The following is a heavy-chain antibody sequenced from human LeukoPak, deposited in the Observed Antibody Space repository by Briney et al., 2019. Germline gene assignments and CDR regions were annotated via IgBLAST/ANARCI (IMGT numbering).Heavy chain of an antibody. CDR1: GFTFSSYA. J-gene: IGHJ6*02. Sequence: GSLRLSCAASGFTFSSYAMHWVRQAPGKGLEWVAVISYDGSNKYYADSVKGRFTISRDNSKNTLYLQMNSLRAEDTAVYYCARDMDYYGSGSYLEYYYYYGMDVWGQGTTVTVSS. V-gene: IGHV3-30-3*01. D-gene: IGHD3-10*01. CDR3: ARDMDYYGSGSYLEYYYYYGMDV. CDR2: ISYDGSNK.